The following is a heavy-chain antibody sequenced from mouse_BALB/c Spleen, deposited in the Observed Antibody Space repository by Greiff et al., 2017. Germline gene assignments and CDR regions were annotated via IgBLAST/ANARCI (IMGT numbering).Heavy chain of an antibody. V-gene: IGHV1S81*02. CDR3: TRGGGSSSDY. D-gene: IGHD1-1*01. CDR1: GYTFTSYY. J-gene: IGHJ2*01. Sequence: VQLQQSGAELVKPGASVKLSCKASGYTFTSYYMYWVKQRPGQGLEWIGEINPSNGGTNFNEKFKSKATLTVDKSSSTAYMQLSSLTSEDSAVYYCTRGGGSSSDYWGQGTTLTVSS. CDR2: INPSNGGT.